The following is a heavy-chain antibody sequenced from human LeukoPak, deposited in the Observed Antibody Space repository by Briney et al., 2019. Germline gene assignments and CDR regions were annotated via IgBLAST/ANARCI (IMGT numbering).Heavy chain of an antibody. D-gene: IGHD3-10*01. CDR2: INPNSGGT. CDR1: GYTFTGYY. Sequence: ASVKVSCKASGYTFTGYYMHWVRQAPGQGLEWMGWINPNSGGTNYAQKFQGRVTMTRDTSISTAYMELSRLRSDDTAVYYCAYRVGYYGSGSYYSFDYWGQGTLVTVSS. CDR3: AYRVGYYGSGSYYSFDY. V-gene: IGHV1-2*02. J-gene: IGHJ4*02.